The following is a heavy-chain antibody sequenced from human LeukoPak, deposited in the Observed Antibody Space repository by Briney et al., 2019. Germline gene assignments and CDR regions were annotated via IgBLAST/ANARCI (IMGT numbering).Heavy chain of an antibody. D-gene: IGHD5-24*01. Sequence: ASVKVSCKASGYTFTGYYMHWVRQAPGQGLEWMGRINPNSGGTNYTQKFQGRVTMTRDTSISTAYMELSRLRSDDTAAYYCARDVVEMATIFXFXXWGXXXMVT. V-gene: IGHV1-2*06. CDR2: INPNSGGT. CDR1: GYTFTGYY. CDR3: ARDVVEMATIFXFXX. J-gene: IGHJ3*01.